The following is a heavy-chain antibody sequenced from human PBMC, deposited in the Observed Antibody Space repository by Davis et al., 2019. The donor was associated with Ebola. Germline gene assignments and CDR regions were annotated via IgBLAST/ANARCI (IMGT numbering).Heavy chain of an antibody. D-gene: IGHD3-10*01. V-gene: IGHV3-11*01. Sequence: GESLKISCAASGFSFSDYYMSWIRQAPGKGLEWVSYISGNGGFIEYADAVKGRFTISRDNAKNSLYLQMNSLRVEDTAFYHCARGGYGSSVPDYWGQGTLVTVSS. CDR3: ARGGYGSSVPDY. CDR2: ISGNGGFI. CDR1: GFSFSDYY. J-gene: IGHJ4*02.